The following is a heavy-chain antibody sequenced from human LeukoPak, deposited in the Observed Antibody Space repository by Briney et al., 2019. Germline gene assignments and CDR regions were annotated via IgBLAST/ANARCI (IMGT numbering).Heavy chain of an antibody. CDR1: GYTFTSYG. V-gene: IGHV1-18*01. J-gene: IGHJ4*02. D-gene: IGHD2-15*01. Sequence: GASVKVSCKASGYTFTSYGISWVRQAPGQGLEGMGWISAYNGNTNYAQKLQGRVTMTTDTSTSTAYMELRSLRSDDTAVYYCARVDIVVVPAALPYCSGGSCYSGIDYWGQGTLVTVSS. CDR3: ARVDIVVVPAALPYCSGGSCYSGIDY. CDR2: ISAYNGNT.